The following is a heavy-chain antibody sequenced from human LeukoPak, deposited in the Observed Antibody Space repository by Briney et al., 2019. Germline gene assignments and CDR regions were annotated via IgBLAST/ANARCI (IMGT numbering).Heavy chain of an antibody. CDR1: GGTFSSYA. J-gene: IGHJ4*02. CDR3: ARDALRPGIAVAGDFDY. Sequence: ASVKVSCKASGGTFSSYAISWVRQAPGQGLEWMGRIIPILGIANYAQKFQGRVTITADKFTSTAYMELSSLRSEDTAVYYCARDALRPGIAVAGDFDYWGQGTLVTVSS. V-gene: IGHV1-69*04. CDR2: IIPILGIA. D-gene: IGHD6-19*01.